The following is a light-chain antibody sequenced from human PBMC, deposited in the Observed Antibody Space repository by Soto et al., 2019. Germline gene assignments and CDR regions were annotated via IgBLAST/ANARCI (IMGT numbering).Light chain of an antibody. CDR2: DVS. Sequence: QSALTQPRSVSGSPGQSVTFSFTGTSSDVGGYNYVSWYQHHPGKAPKLMIYDVSQRPSGVPDRFSGSKSGNTASLTISGLQAEDEADYYCCSYAGSYTLYVFGTGTKLTVL. J-gene: IGLJ1*01. V-gene: IGLV2-11*01. CDR3: CSYAGSYTLYV. CDR1: SSDVGGYNY.